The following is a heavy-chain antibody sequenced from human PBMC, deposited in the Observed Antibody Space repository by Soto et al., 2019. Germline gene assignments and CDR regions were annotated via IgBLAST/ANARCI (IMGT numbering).Heavy chain of an antibody. Sequence: SVKVSCKASGGTFSSYGISRVRQAPGQGLEWMGEIIPIFGTANYAQKYKGRGTITADESTSTANIKLSSLRSEDTAVYYCARDSKSIAAAGTFGHYHYYYGMNDWGQGTTVTVS. CDR2: IIPIFGTA. V-gene: IGHV1-69*13. J-gene: IGHJ6*02. CDR3: ARDSKSIAAAGTFGHYHYYYGMND. CDR1: GGTFSSYG. D-gene: IGHD6-13*01.